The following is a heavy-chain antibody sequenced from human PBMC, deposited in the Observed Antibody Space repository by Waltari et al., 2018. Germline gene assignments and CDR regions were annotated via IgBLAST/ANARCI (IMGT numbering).Heavy chain of an antibody. CDR1: GYTFTGYY. CDR2: INPNRGGT. CDR3: ATSHDYGDPNWFDP. V-gene: IGHV1-2*02. Sequence: QVQLVQSGAEVKKPGASVKVSCKASGYTFTGYYMHWVRQAPGQGLEWMGWINPNRGGTNYAQKFQGRVTMTRDTSISTAYMELSRLRSDDTAVYYCATSHDYGDPNWFDPWGQGTLVTVSS. D-gene: IGHD4-17*01. J-gene: IGHJ5*02.